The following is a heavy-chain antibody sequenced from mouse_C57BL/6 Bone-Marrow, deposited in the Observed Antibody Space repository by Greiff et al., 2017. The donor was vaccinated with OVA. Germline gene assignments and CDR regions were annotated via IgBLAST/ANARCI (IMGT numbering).Heavy chain of an antibody. CDR3: ASEAYSYGSSPKDYYFDY. Sequence: VQLKQPGAELVRPGSSVKLSCKASGYTFTSYWMDWVKQRPGQGLEWIGNIYPSDSETHYNQKFKDKATLTVDKSSSTAYMQLSSLTSEDSAVYYCASEAYSYGSSPKDYYFDYWGQGTILTVSS. CDR1: GYTFTSYW. J-gene: IGHJ2*01. V-gene: IGHV1-61*01. D-gene: IGHD1-1*01. CDR2: IYPSDSET.